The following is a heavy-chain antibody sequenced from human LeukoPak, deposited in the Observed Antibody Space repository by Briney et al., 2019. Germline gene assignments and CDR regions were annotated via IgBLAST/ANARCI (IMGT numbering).Heavy chain of an antibody. J-gene: IGHJ4*02. CDR1: GFTFSSYA. D-gene: IGHD2-2*02. CDR2: ISGSGGST. CDR3: AKDSTSCCSSTSCYTHLDY. V-gene: IGHV3-23*01. Sequence: GGSLRLSCAASGFTFSSYAMCWVRQAPGKGLEWVSAISGSGGSTYYADSVKGRFTISRDNSKNTLYLQMNSLRAEDTAVYYCAKDSTSCCSSTSCYTHLDYWGQGTLVTVSS.